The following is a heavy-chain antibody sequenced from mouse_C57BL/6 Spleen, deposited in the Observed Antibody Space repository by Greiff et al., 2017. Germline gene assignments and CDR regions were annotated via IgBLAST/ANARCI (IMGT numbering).Heavy chain of an antibody. D-gene: IGHD2-4*01. J-gene: IGHJ2*01. CDR1: GYTFTSYW. Sequence: VQLQQSGAELVKPGASVKLSCKASGYTFTSYWMHWVKQRPGQGLEWIGMIHPNSGSTNYNEKFKSKATLNVDKSSSTAYMQLSSLTSEDSAVYYCARDYDYVSPGDYWGQGTTLTVSS. CDR3: ARDYDYVSPGDY. V-gene: IGHV1-64*01. CDR2: IHPNSGST.